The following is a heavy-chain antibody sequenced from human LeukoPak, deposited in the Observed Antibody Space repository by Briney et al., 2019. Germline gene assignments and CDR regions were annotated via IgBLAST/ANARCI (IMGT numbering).Heavy chain of an antibody. J-gene: IGHJ4*02. V-gene: IGHV4-61*02. CDR3: ARVGQQLAPRYFDY. Sequence: PSQTLSLTCTVSGGSISSGSYYWSWIRQPAGKELEWVGRIYTSGSTNYNPSLKSRVTISVDTSKNQFSLKLSSVTAADTAVYYCARVGQQLAPRYFDYWGQGTLVTVSS. CDR2: IYTSGST. D-gene: IGHD6-13*01. CDR1: GGSISSGSYY.